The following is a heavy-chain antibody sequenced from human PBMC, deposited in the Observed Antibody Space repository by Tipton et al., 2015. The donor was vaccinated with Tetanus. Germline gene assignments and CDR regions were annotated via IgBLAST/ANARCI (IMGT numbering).Heavy chain of an antibody. CDR3: ARDVGRDYYDSSGYYMGV. D-gene: IGHD3-22*01. J-gene: IGHJ6*03. CDR2: ISAYNGNT. CDR1: GYTFTSYG. Sequence: QSGAEVKKPGASVKVSCKASGYTFTSYGISWVRQAPGQGLEWMGWISAYNGNTNYAQKLQGRVTMTTDTSTSTAYMELRSLRSDDTAVYYCARDVGRDYYDSSGYYMGVWGKGTTVTVSS. V-gene: IGHV1-18*01.